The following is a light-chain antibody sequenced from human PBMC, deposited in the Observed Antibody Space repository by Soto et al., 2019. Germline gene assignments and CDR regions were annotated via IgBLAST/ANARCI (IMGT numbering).Light chain of an antibody. CDR2: DAS. CDR3: QQYGRLRGLFT. Sequence: EIVLTQSPGTLSLYPGERATLSCRASQSVSTTYLAWSPQKPGQAPRLRIYDASSRATGITDRFSGSGSATDFPLTISRLEPEDFAVYDCQQYGRLRGLFTFGPWTRVDIK. J-gene: IGKJ3*01. V-gene: IGKV3-20*01. CDR1: QSVSTTY.